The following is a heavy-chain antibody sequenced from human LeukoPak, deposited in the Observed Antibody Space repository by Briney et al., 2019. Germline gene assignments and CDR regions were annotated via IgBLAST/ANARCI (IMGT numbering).Heavy chain of an antibody. CDR2: IYHSGST. CDR3: ARYRFTRGSGLGAESYYFDY. V-gene: IGHV4-4*02. Sequence: GSLRLSCAASGFTFSSYSMNWVRQAPGKGLEWIGEIYHSGSTNYNPSLKSRVTISVDKSKYQFSLKLSSVTAADTAVYYCARYRFTRGSGLGAESYYFDYWGQGTLVTVSS. D-gene: IGHD3-10*01. CDR1: GFTFSSYSM. J-gene: IGHJ4*02.